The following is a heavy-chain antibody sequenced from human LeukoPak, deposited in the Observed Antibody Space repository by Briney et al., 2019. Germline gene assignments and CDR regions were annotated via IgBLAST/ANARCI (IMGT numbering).Heavy chain of an antibody. CDR2: IYYSGST. CDR1: GGSISSSSYY. J-gene: IGHJ5*02. CDR3: ARQFLPTVTNWFDP. Sequence: SETLSLTCTVSGGSISSSSYYWGWIRQPPGKGLEWIGSIYYSGSTYYNPSLKSRVTISVDTSKNQFSLKLSSVTAADTAVYYCARQFLPTVTNWFDPWGQGTLVTVSS. V-gene: IGHV4-39*01. D-gene: IGHD4-11*01.